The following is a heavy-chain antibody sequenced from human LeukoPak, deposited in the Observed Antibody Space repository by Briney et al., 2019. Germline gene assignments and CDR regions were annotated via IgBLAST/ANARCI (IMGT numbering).Heavy chain of an antibody. CDR2: ISISGSTT. J-gene: IGHJ4*02. CDR3: ARDGRNSVLRAVAFDY. CDR1: GFTFSSYA. V-gene: IGHV3-48*03. Sequence: GGSLRLSCAASGFTFSSYAMNWVRQAPGKGLEWVSCISISGSTTNYAHSVKGRFTITRDNAKNSPYLELNSLRSEDTAVYYCARDGRNSVLRAVAFDYWGQGTLVTVS. D-gene: IGHD6-13*01.